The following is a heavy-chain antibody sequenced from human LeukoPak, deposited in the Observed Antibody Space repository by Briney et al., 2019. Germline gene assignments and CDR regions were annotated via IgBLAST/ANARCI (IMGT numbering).Heavy chain of an antibody. D-gene: IGHD5-12*01. V-gene: IGHV4-59*01. CDR3: ARAGYSNEGYSGYGHEDY. Sequence: PSETLSLTCTVSGGSISSYCWSWIRQPPGKGLEWIGYIYYSGSTNYNPSLKSRVTISVDTSKNQFSLKLSSVTAADTAVYYCARAGYSNEGYSGYGHEDYWGQGTLVTVSS. CDR1: GGSISSYC. J-gene: IGHJ4*02. CDR2: IYYSGST.